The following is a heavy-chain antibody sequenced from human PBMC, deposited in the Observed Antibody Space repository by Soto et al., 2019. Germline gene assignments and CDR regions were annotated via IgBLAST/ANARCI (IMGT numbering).Heavy chain of an antibody. D-gene: IGHD1-1*01. CDR1: GFAFSSYA. CDR2: ISYDGSNK. Sequence: TGGSLRLSCAASGFAFSSYAMHWVRQAPGKGLEWVAVISYDGSNKYYADSVKGRFTISRDNSKNTLYLQMNSLRAEDTAVYYCAREERGMDVWGQGTTVTVSS. V-gene: IGHV3-30-3*01. J-gene: IGHJ6*02. CDR3: AREERGMDV.